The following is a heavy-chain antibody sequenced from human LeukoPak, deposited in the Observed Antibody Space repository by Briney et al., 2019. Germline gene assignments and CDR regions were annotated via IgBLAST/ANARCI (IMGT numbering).Heavy chain of an antibody. V-gene: IGHV3-30*02. Sequence: GGSLRLSCAASGFTFSSYAMHWVRQAPGKGLEWVAFIRYDGSNKYYADSVKGRFTISRDNSKNTLYLQMNSLRAEDTAVYYCAKCYYDILTGYGDTDAFDIWGQGTMVTVSS. D-gene: IGHD3-9*01. CDR2: IRYDGSNK. J-gene: IGHJ3*02. CDR1: GFTFSSYA. CDR3: AKCYYDILTGYGDTDAFDI.